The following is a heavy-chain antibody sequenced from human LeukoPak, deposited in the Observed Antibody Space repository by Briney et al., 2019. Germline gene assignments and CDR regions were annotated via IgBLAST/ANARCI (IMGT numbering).Heavy chain of an antibody. Sequence: PGGSLRLSCAASGFSFSTYAMHWVRQAPGKGLEGVAVISNDGSNKFYAESVKGRFTISRDNSKNTLFLQMNSLRAEDTAVYFCARDLSSSGSIDYWGHGSLVTVSS. CDR2: ISNDGSNK. CDR1: GFSFSTYA. J-gene: IGHJ4*01. CDR3: ARDLSSSGSIDY. D-gene: IGHD1/OR15-1a*01. V-gene: IGHV3-30-3*01.